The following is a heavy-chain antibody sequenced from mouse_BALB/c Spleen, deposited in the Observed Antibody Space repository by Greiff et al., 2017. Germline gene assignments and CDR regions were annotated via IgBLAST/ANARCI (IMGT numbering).Heavy chain of an antibody. D-gene: IGHD1-1*01. Sequence: EVQVVESGGDLVKPGGSLKLSCAASGFTFSSYGMSWVRQTPDKRLEWVATISSGGSYTYYPDSVKGRFTISRDNAKNTLYLQMSSLKSEDTAMYYCARHYGSSYFDDWGQGTTLTVSS. CDR2: ISSGGSYT. V-gene: IGHV5-6*01. CDR3: ARHYGSSYFDD. J-gene: IGHJ2*01. CDR1: GFTFSSYG.